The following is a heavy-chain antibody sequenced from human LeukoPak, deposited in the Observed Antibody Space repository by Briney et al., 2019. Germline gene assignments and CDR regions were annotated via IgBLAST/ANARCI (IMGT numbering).Heavy chain of an antibody. CDR1: GYTFTDYD. Sequence: GASVKVSCTASGYTFTDYDINWVRQATGQGREWMGWMNPNSGNTGYTQKFQGRVTMTRNTSISTAYMELSSLRSEDTAVYYCARAELRYFDWPPGDYWGQGTLVTVSS. D-gene: IGHD3-9*01. V-gene: IGHV1-8*01. CDR2: MNPNSGNT. J-gene: IGHJ4*02. CDR3: ARAELRYFDWPPGDY.